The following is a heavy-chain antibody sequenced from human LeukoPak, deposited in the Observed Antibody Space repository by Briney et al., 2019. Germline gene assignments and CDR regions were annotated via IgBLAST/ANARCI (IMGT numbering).Heavy chain of an antibody. D-gene: IGHD3-3*01. J-gene: IGHJ4*02. CDR3: ARGVPYDSWSGPHYSDY. CDR1: GFTFSSYA. Sequence: GGSLRLSCAASGFTFSSYAMHWVRQAPGKGLEWVAVISYDGSNKYYADSVKGRFTISRDNSKNTLYLQMNSLRAEDTAVYYCARGVPYDSWSGPHYSDYWGQGTLVTVSS. V-gene: IGHV3-30-3*01. CDR2: ISYDGSNK.